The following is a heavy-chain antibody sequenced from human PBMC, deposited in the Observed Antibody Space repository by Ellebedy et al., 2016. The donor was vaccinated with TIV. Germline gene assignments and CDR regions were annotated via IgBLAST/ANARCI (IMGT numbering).Heavy chain of an antibody. V-gene: IGHV3-23*01. CDR3: AADRYCSGGNCYWVDY. CDR2: ISGSGGRT. J-gene: IGHJ4*02. CDR1: GLTFNIYV. Sequence: PWGSLRLSCAASGLTFNIYVMNWVRQAPGKGLEWVSTISGSGGRTYYADSVKGRFTISRNTSKNTLYLQVNSLRAEDTAVYYCAADRYCSGGNCYWVDYWGQGTLVTVSS. D-gene: IGHD2-15*01.